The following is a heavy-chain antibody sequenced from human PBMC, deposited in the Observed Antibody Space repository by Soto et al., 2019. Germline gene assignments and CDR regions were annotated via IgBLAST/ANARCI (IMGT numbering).Heavy chain of an antibody. V-gene: IGHV1-18*01. CDR1: GYTFSNYG. CDR2: ISLYSDGT. J-gene: IGHJ5*02. CDR3: ARVVPGAEAWFGP. Sequence: ASVKVSCKTSGYTFSNYGITWVRQAPGQPLEWLGWISLYSDGTNYAQKFQGRVSMTTDTSTTTAYMELRSLRSDDTAVYYCARVVPGAEAWFGPWGQGTRVTVS. D-gene: IGHD2-2*01.